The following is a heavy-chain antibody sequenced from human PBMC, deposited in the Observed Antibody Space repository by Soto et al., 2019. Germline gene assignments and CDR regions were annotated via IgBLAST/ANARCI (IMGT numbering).Heavy chain of an antibody. CDR3: VRGGEGQDV. CDR1: GDSFTNHY. J-gene: IGHJ6*02. Sequence: PSETLSLTCSVSGDSFTNHYWSWIRQAPGKGLEWIGYIYYTGDAKYTSSLQSRVTISVDAPKRQVSLSLTSVTAADTAIYYRVRGGEGQDVWGPGTAVTVSS. CDR2: IYYTGDA. V-gene: IGHV4-59*11. D-gene: IGHD3-16*01.